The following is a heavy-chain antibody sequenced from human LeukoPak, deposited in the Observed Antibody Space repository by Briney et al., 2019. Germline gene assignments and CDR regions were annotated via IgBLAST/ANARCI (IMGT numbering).Heavy chain of an antibody. CDR1: GFTFGDYA. CDR3: TRHQDLIDY. D-gene: IGHD2-15*01. J-gene: IGHJ4*02. Sequence: GGSLRLSCTASGFTFGDYAMSWVRQAPGKGLEWVGFIRSKAYGGTTEYAASVKGRFTISRDDSKSIAYLQMNSLKTEDTAVYYCTRHQDLIDYWGQGTLVPVSS. V-gene: IGHV3-49*04. CDR2: IRSKAYGGTT.